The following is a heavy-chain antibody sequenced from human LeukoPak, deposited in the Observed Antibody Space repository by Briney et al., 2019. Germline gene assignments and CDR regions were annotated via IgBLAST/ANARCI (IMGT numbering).Heavy chain of an antibody. CDR3: AKDPYNWNYSVWFDP. Sequence: GGSLRLSCAASGFTLSSYAMSWVRQAPGKGLEWVSAISGSGGSTYYADSVKGRFTISRDNSKNTLYLQMNSLRAEDTAVYYCAKDPYNWNYSVWFDPWGQGTLVTVSS. D-gene: IGHD1-7*01. V-gene: IGHV3-23*01. J-gene: IGHJ5*02. CDR1: GFTLSSYA. CDR2: ISGSGGST.